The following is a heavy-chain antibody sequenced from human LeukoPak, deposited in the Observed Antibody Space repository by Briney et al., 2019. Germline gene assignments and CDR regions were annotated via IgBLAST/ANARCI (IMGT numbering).Heavy chain of an antibody. CDR2: ISGSGGST. J-gene: IGHJ4*02. CDR3: ALQFIAVAGKFDH. D-gene: IGHD6-19*01. Sequence: GSLRLSCAASGFTFSTYAMSWVRQPPEKGREWVSTISGSGGSTYYADSVKGRFTISRDNSKNTLYLQMNSLRAEDTAVYYCALQFIAVAGKFDHWGQGTLVTVSS. CDR1: GFTFSTYA. V-gene: IGHV3-23*01.